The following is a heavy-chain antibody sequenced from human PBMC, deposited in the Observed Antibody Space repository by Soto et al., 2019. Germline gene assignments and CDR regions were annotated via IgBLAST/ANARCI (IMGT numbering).Heavy chain of an antibody. CDR2: IYHSGST. V-gene: IGHV4-30-2*01. J-gene: IGHJ4*02. Sequence: PSETLSLTCAVSGGSISSGGYSWSWIRQPPGKGLEWIGYIYHSGSTYYNPSLKSRVTISVDRSKNQFSLKLSSVTAADTAVYYCARGGTYGDYDDYWGQRTLVTVSS. D-gene: IGHD4-17*01. CDR3: ARGGTYGDYDDY. CDR1: GGSISSGGYS.